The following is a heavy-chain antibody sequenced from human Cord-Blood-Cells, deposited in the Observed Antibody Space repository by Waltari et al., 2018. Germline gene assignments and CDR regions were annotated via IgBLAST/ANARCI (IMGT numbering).Heavy chain of an antibody. V-gene: IGHV1-18*04. D-gene: IGHD3-3*01. J-gene: IGHJ4*02. CDR2: ISAYKCNT. Sequence: QVQLVQSGAEVKKPGASVKVSCKASGYTFTSYGISWVRQAPGQGLEWMGWISAYKCNTNYAQKLQGRVTMTTDTSTSTAYMELRSLRSDDTAVYYCARDSDVFGVVPLLDYWGQGTLVTVSS. CDR1: GYTFTSYG. CDR3: ARDSDVFGVVPLLDY.